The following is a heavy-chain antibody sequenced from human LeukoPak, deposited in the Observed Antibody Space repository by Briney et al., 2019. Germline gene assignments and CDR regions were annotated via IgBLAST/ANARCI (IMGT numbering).Heavy chain of an antibody. Sequence: AVKVSCKAAGFTFTISAMQWVRQARGQRLGWIGLIVVGSGNTNYAQKFQERVTLTREMSTSTAYMEMSSLRSEDTPVYYCAAAPKYNWNPNWFDTWGQGTLVTVSS. J-gene: IGHJ5*02. D-gene: IGHD1-20*01. CDR2: IVVGSGNT. V-gene: IGHV1-58*02. CDR3: AAAPKYNWNPNWFDT. CDR1: GFTFTISA.